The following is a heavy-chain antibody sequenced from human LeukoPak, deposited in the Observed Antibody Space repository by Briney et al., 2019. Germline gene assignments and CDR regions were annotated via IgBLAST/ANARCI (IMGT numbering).Heavy chain of an antibody. CDR3: ATADRGYYLNWFDP. CDR1: GYTLTELS. V-gene: IGHV1-24*01. Sequence: ASVKVSCKVSGYTLTELSMHWVRQAPGKGLEWMGGFDPEDGETIYAQKFQGRVTMTEDTSTDTAYMELSSLRSEDTAVYYCATADRGYYLNWFDPWGQGTLVTVSS. CDR2: FDPEDGET. D-gene: IGHD3-22*01. J-gene: IGHJ5*02.